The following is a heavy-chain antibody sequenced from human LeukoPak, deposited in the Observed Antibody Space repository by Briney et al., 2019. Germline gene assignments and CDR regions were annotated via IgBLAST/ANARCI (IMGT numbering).Heavy chain of an antibody. CDR2: IYSGGST. Sequence: GGSLRLSCAASGFTFSSYAMSWVRQAPGKGLEWVSVIYSGGSTYYADSVKGRFTISRDNSKNTLYLQMNSLRAEETAVYYCASGIGSHFDYWGQGTLVTVSS. CDR1: GFTFSSYA. CDR3: ASGIGSHFDY. J-gene: IGHJ4*02. V-gene: IGHV3-66*01. D-gene: IGHD1-26*01.